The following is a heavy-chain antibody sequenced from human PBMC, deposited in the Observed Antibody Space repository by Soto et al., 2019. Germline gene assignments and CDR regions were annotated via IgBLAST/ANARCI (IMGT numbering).Heavy chain of an antibody. Sequence: GGSLRLSCAASGFTFSSHAMSWVRQTPGKGLEWVSAISGSGGGTYYADSVKGRFTISRDNSKNTLYLQMNSLRAEDTAVYYCAKADGSGSYYNPGYYYYYMDVWGKGTTVTVSS. D-gene: IGHD3-10*01. J-gene: IGHJ6*03. V-gene: IGHV3-23*01. CDR1: GFTFSSHA. CDR3: AKADGSGSYYNPGYYYYYMDV. CDR2: ISGSGGGT.